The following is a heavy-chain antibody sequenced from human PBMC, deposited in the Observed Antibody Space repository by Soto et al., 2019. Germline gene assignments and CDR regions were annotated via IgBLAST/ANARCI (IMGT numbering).Heavy chain of an antibody. D-gene: IGHD4-17*01. Sequence: RSLTCTVSGGSISSYYWSWIRQPPGKGLEWIGYIYYSGSTNYNPSLKSRVTISVDTSKNQFSLKLSSVTAADTAVYYCARENDYGDYRNFDYWGQGTLVTVSS. V-gene: IGHV4-59*01. CDR3: ARENDYGDYRNFDY. CDR2: IYYSGST. J-gene: IGHJ4*02. CDR1: GGSISSYY.